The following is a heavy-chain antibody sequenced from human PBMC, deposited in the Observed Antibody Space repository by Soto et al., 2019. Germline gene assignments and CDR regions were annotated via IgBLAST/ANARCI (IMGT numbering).Heavy chain of an antibody. CDR1: GYTFTGYY. D-gene: IGHD3-22*01. Sequence: ASVKVSCKASGYTFTGYYMHWVRQAPGQGLGWMGWINPNSGGTNYAQKFQGWVTMTRDTSISTAYMELSRLRSDDTAVYYCARGTRGGYYDSSGAPNAFDIWGQGTMVTVSS. CDR2: INPNSGGT. V-gene: IGHV1-2*04. J-gene: IGHJ3*02. CDR3: ARGTRGGYYDSSGAPNAFDI.